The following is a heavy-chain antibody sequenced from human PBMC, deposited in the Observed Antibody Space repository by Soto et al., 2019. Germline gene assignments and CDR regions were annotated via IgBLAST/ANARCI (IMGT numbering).Heavy chain of an antibody. D-gene: IGHD2-2*01. Sequence: ASVKVSCKASGYTFTSYGISWVRQAPGQGLEWMGWISAYNGNTNYAQKLQGRVTMTTDTSTSTAYMELRSLRSDDTAVYYCARDSLVVPAAMIDYWGQGTLVTGSS. CDR2: ISAYNGNT. CDR1: GYTFTSYG. V-gene: IGHV1-18*01. CDR3: ARDSLVVPAAMIDY. J-gene: IGHJ4*02.